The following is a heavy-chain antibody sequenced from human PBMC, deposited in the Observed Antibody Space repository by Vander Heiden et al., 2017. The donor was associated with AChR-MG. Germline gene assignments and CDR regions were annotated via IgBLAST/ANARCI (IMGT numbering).Heavy chain of an antibody. V-gene: IGHV3-48*02. CDR3: VREGNTGSYSHF. J-gene: IGHJ4*02. CDR2: IRSSGNTV. CDR1: GFTFSPYS. Sequence: EVQLVESGGGLVQPGGSLRLSCSASGFTFSPYSMNWVRRAPGKGLEWLSYIRSSGNTVYYADSVKGRFTISRDNAKNSVYLQLNSLRDEDTAVYYCVREGNTGSYSHFWGQGTLVTVSS. D-gene: IGHD1-26*01.